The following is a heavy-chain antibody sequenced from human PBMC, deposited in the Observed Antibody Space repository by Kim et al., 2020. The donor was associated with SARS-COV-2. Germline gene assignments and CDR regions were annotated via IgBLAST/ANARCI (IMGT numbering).Heavy chain of an antibody. J-gene: IGHJ4*01. CDR3: ARRLWTHPHAPYYFSY. V-gene: IGHV1-3*01. CDR1: GYTFTNYA. CDR2: INAANGNT. Sequence: ASVKVSCKASGYTFTNYAMNWVRQAPGQGLEWMGWINAANGNTKYSQKFQGRVTLTTATSATPAYMALRSLRSDDTPVYYCARRLWTHPHAPYYFSYWA. D-gene: IGHD6-25*01.